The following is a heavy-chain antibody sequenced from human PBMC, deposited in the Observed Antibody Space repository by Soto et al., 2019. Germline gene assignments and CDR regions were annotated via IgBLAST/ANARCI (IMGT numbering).Heavy chain of an antibody. V-gene: IGHV4-59*01. J-gene: IGHJ6*02. CDR2: IYYSGST. CDR1: GGSISSYY. CDR3: ARSHGDNFYYYYGMDV. Sequence: SETLSLTCTVSGGSISSYYWSWIRQPPGKGLEWIGYIYYSGSTNYNPSLKSRVTISVDTSKNQFSLKLSSVTAADTAVYYCARSHGDNFYYYYGMDVWGQGTTVTVSS. D-gene: IGHD4-17*01.